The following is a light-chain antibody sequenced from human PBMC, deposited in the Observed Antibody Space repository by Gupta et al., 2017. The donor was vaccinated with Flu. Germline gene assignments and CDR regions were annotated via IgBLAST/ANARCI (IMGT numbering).Light chain of an antibody. CDR2: GAS. V-gene: IGKV3-20*01. J-gene: IGKJ2*01. Sequence: IVLSQSPGPLSLSPGERAALSFRASLSLSINFLAWYQQKPGQAPRLLIYGASSRATGIPDRFSGSGSGTDFTLTITRLEPEDFAMYYCQQYGSSFLTFGQGTKLEIK. CDR1: LSLSINF. CDR3: QQYGSSFLT.